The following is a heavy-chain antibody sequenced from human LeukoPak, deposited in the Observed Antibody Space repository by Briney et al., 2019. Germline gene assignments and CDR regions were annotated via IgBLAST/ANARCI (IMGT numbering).Heavy chain of an antibody. J-gene: IGHJ5*02. D-gene: IGHD3-22*01. CDR1: GGSISSSSYY. CDR3: ARDGRSGYTNWFDP. CDR2: IYYSGST. Sequence: SETLSLTCTVSGGSISSSSYYWGWIRQPPGKGLEWIGSIYYSGSTYYNPSLKSRVTISVDTSKNQFSLKLSSVTAADTAVYYCARDGRSGYTNWFDPWGQGTLVTVSS. V-gene: IGHV4-39*07.